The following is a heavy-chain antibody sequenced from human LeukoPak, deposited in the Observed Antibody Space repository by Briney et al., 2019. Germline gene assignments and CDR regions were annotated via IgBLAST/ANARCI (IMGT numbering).Heavy chain of an antibody. Sequence: ASVKVSCKASGYTFTSYYMHWVRQAPGQGLEWMGIINPSGGSTNYAQKFQGRVTMTRDMSTSTVYMELSSLRSEDTAVYYCARDGVAGVYYSDYWGQGTLVTVSS. CDR3: ARDGVAGVYYSDY. CDR1: GYTFTSYY. D-gene: IGHD6-19*01. V-gene: IGHV1-46*01. CDR2: INPSGGST. J-gene: IGHJ4*02.